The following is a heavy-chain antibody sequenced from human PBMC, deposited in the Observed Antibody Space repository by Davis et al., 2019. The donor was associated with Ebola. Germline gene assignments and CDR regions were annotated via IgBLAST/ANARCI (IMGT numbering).Heavy chain of an antibody. CDR3: ARAPYYYDVSGFYVDF. CDR2: IYPGDSDT. CDR1: GSSFTSNW. Sequence: KVSCKGSGSSFTSNWIGWVRQMPGKGLEWMGSIYPGDSDTRYSPSFQGQVTISADKSITTAYLQWSSLRASDTATYYCARAPYYYDVSGFYVDFWGQGTLVTVSS. D-gene: IGHD3-22*01. V-gene: IGHV5-51*01. J-gene: IGHJ4*02.